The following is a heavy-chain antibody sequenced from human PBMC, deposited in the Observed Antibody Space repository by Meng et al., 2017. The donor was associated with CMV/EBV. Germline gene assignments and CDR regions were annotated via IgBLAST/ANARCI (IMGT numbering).Heavy chain of an antibody. CDR2: IIPILGIA. CDR1: GYTFTSYG. D-gene: IGHD1-26*01. V-gene: IGHV1-69*10. Sequence: SVKVSCKASGYTFTSYGISWVRQAPGQGLEWMGWIIPILGIANYAQKFQGRVTITADKSTSTAYMELSSLRSEDTAVYYCADYSGSYWGPHYGMDVWGQGTTVTVSS. J-gene: IGHJ6*02. CDR3: ADYSGSYWGPHYGMDV.